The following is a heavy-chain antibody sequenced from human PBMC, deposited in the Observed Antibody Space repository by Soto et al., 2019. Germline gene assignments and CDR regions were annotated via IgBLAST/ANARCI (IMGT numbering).Heavy chain of an antibody. J-gene: IGHJ6*03. CDR2: ISWNSGSI. V-gene: IGHV3-9*01. Sequence: GGSLRLSCAASGFTFDDYAMHWVRQAPGKGLEWVSGISWNSGSIGYADSVKGRFTISRDNAKNSLYLQMNSLRAEDTALYYCAKDQGYYYYYYMDVWGKGTTVTVSS. CDR3: AKDQGYYYYYYMDV. CDR1: GFTFDDYA.